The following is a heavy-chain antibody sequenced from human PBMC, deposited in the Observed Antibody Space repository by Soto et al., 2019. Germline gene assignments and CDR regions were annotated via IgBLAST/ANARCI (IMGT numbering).Heavy chain of an antibody. CDR3: ARGGPENDY. CDR1: GGTFSSYA. J-gene: IGHJ4*02. D-gene: IGHD1-26*01. V-gene: IGHV1-69*12. Sequence: QVQLVQSEAEVKTPGSSVKVSCKASGGTFSSYALSWVRQAPGQGLEWMGGIIPMSGATNYAQKFQGRVTFTADESTNTAYLELTSLRSEDTAVYYCARGGPENDYWGQGTLVTVSS. CDR2: IIPMSGAT.